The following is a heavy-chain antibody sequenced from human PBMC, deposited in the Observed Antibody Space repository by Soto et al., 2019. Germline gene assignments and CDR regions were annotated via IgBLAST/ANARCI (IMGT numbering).Heavy chain of an antibody. CDR3: ARSRANYYDSRGYYYSTFDY. CDR2: IIPMFGTA. Sequence: QVQLVQSGAEVKKPGSSVKVSCKTSGGTFSSYAISWVRQAPGQGLDWMGGIIPMFGTANYAQKFQGRVTITADESTSTAYMELSSLRSEDTAVYYCARSRANYYDSRGYYYSTFDYWGQGTLVTVSS. J-gene: IGHJ4*02. V-gene: IGHV1-69*12. D-gene: IGHD3-22*01. CDR1: GGTFSSYA.